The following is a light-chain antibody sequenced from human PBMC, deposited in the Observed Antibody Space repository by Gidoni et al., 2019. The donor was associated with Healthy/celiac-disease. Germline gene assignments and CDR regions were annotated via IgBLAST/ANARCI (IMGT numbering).Light chain of an antibody. CDR3: QQYGSSPLYT. V-gene: IGKV3-20*01. CDR1: QSVSSSY. CDR2: GAS. Sequence: EIVLTQSPGTLSLSPGERATLSCRASQSVSSSYLAWYQQKHGQAPRLLIYGASSRATGIPDRFSGSGSGTDFTLTISRLEPEDFAVYYCQQYGSSPLYTFXXXTKLEIK. J-gene: IGKJ2*01.